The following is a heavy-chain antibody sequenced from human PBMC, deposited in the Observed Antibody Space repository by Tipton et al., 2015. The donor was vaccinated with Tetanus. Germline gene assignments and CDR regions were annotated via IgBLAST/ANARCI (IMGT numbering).Heavy chain of an antibody. D-gene: IGHD5-18*01. CDR2: INHSGST. V-gene: IGHV4-39*07. J-gene: IGHJ2*01. CDR1: GGSISDKKYY. CDR3: ARGGSYSYGPRGFDL. Sequence: TLSLTCNVSGGSISDKKYYWGWIRQPPGKGLEWIGEINHSGSTTYSPSFKSRVTISVDTPKNQFSLKLTSLTVADTAVYYCARGGSYSYGPRGFDLWGRGTLVTVSS.